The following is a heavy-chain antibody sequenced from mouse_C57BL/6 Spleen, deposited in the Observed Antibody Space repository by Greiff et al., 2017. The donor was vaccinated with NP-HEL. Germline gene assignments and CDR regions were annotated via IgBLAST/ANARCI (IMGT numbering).Heavy chain of an antibody. CDR2: IDPSDSYT. Sequence: VQLQQSGAELVMPGASVKLSCKASGYTFTSYWMHWVKQRPGQGLEWIGEIDPSDSYTNYNQKFKGKSTLTVDKSSSTAYMQLSSLTSEDSAVSYCARDYGSSSFAYWGQGTLVTVSA. CDR1: GYTFTSYW. V-gene: IGHV1-69*01. CDR3: ARDYGSSSFAY. J-gene: IGHJ3*01. D-gene: IGHD1-1*01.